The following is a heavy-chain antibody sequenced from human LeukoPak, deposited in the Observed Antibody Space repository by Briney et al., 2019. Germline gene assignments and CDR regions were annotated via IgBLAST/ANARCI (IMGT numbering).Heavy chain of an antibody. J-gene: IGHJ4*02. D-gene: IGHD6-13*01. Sequence: SETLSLTCTVSGGSISSYYWSWIRQPPGKGLEWIGYIYYSGSTNYNPSLKSRVTISVDTSKNQFSLKLSSVTAADTAVYYCAREGADSSSWYRTYYFDYWGQGTLVTVSS. CDR2: IYYSGST. V-gene: IGHV4-59*12. CDR1: GGSISSYY. CDR3: AREGADSSSWYRTYYFDY.